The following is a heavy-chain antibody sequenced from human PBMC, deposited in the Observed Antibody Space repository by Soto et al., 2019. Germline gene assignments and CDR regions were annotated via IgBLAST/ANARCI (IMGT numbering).Heavy chain of an antibody. CDR3: ARGRVSRIVGANSAQTMRPFYY. J-gene: IGHJ4*02. Sequence: EVQLVESGGGLVQPGGSLRLSCAASGFTVSSNYMSWVRQAPGKGLEWVSVIYSGGSTYYADSVKGRFTISRHNSKNTVYRQRNRQRAEGTAVYNCARGRVSRIVGANSAQTMRPFYYWGQGSLVTVSS. D-gene: IGHD1-26*01. CDR1: GFTVSSNY. V-gene: IGHV3-53*04. CDR2: IYSGGST.